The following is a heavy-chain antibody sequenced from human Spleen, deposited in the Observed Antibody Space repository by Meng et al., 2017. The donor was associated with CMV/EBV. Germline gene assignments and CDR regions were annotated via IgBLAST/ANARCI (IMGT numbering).Heavy chain of an antibody. Sequence: ASVKVSCKASGYTFTNYDINWVRQATGQGLEWMGWMGPDRDNTGYAQKFQGRLTMTRNTSISTAYMELSSLGSEDTAVYYCARGPTGYHGAFDIWGQGTMVTVSS. CDR1: GYTFTNYD. CDR2: MGPDRDNT. J-gene: IGHJ3*02. D-gene: IGHD6-13*01. V-gene: IGHV1-8*01. CDR3: ARGPTGYHGAFDI.